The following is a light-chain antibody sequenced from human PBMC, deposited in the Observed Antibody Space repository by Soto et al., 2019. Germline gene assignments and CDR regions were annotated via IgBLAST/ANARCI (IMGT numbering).Light chain of an antibody. CDR1: SSDVGGYNY. Sequence: QSALTQPASVSGSPGQSITISCTGTSSDVGGYNYVSWYQQHPGKAPKLMIYDVSNRPSGVSNRFSGSKSGNTASLTISGRHAAEEADYYCSSSTSSSTDVVFGGGTKLTVL. J-gene: IGLJ2*01. CDR2: DVS. V-gene: IGLV2-14*01. CDR3: SSSTSSSTDVV.